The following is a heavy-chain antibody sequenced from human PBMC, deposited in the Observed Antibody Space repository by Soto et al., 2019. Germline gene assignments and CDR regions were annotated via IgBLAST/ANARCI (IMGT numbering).Heavy chain of an antibody. Sequence: GASVKVSCKASGYTFTDYYIHWVRQAPGQGLEWMGWINPNSGGTNYAEKFRGWVTITRDTSISTAYMELGSLRSDDSAVYYCARGLATYDSSGYFLYWGQGTPVTVSS. D-gene: IGHD3-22*01. CDR3: ARGLATYDSSGYFLY. CDR2: INPNSGGT. CDR1: GYTFTDYY. J-gene: IGHJ4*02. V-gene: IGHV1-2*04.